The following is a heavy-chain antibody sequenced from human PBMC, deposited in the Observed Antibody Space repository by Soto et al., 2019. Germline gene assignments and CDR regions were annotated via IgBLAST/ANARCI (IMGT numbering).Heavy chain of an antibody. CDR3: ANSRGVDQHYYYYYYMYV. Sequence: GGSLRLCCAASGFTFSSYAMSWVRQAPGKGLEWVSAISGSGGSTYYADSVKGRFTISRDNSKNTLYLQMNSLRAEDTAVYYCANSRGVDQHYYYYYYMYVWGKGTTVTVSS. V-gene: IGHV3-23*01. J-gene: IGHJ6*03. CDR1: GFTFSSYA. CDR2: ISGSGGST.